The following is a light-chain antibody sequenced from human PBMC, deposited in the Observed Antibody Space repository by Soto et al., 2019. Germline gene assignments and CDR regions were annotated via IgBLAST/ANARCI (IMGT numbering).Light chain of an antibody. V-gene: IGLV1-44*01. CDR3: ATWADGLNSYV. CDR2: SNN. CDR1: SSNIGSNT. J-gene: IGLJ1*01. Sequence: QSVLTQPPSASGTPGQRVTISCSGSSSNIGSNTVSWYQQLPQRAPKLLIFSNNQRPSGVPDRFSGSKSDTSASLAISGLQSEDEADYYCATWADGLNSYVFGTGTKVTVL.